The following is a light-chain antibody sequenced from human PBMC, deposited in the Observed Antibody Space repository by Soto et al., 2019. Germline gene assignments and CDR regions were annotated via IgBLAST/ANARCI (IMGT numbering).Light chain of an antibody. V-gene: IGLV2-14*01. Sequence: QCVLTQPASVSGAPGQSIAISCTGTSSDVGGYNSVSWYQQHPGKAPKLLIYDVSNRPSGVSNRFSGSKSGNTASLTISGLQADDEADYYCSSYATGGSYVFGTGTKVTVL. CDR1: SSDVGGYNS. CDR3: SSYATGGSYV. J-gene: IGLJ1*01. CDR2: DVS.